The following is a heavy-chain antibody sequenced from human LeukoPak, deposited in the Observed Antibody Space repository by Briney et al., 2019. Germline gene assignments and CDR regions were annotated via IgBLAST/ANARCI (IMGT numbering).Heavy chain of an antibody. Sequence: AGGSLRLSCAASGFTFSSYWMSWVRQAPGKGLEWVANIKQDGSEKYYVDSVKGRFTISRDNAKNSLYLQMNSLRVEDTAVYYCAGDGWHGLFTYWGQGTLVTVSS. D-gene: IGHD5-24*01. J-gene: IGHJ4*02. CDR2: IKQDGSEK. CDR3: AGDGWHGLFTY. CDR1: GFTFSSYW. V-gene: IGHV3-7*04.